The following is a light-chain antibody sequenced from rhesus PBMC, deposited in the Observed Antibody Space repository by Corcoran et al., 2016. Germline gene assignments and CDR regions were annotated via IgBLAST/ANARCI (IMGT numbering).Light chain of an antibody. CDR3: QQDYRWPWT. Sequence: EIVMTQSPATLSLSPGERATLSCRASQSVSISLARYQQKPGKPPKLPFYAATSRATGIPDRFSGNGTGTDFTLTITSLESEDVGLYYCQQDYRWPWTFGQGAKVEIE. CDR1: QSVSIS. V-gene: IGKV3-42*01. CDR2: AAT. J-gene: IGKJ1*01.